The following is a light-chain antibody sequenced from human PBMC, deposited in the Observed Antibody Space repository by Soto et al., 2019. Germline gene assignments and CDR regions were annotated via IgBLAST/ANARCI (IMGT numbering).Light chain of an antibody. CDR2: GAS. J-gene: IGKJ5*01. V-gene: IGKV3-15*01. Sequence: EIVMTQSPDTLSVSPGERATLSCRASQSVNSNLAWYQQKPGQAPRLLIFGASTRAPGIPIRFSGSVSGTEFTLTICSLQSEDLAVYYCQQCSWWALTFGHGTRPEIK. CDR3: QQCSWWALT. CDR1: QSVNSN.